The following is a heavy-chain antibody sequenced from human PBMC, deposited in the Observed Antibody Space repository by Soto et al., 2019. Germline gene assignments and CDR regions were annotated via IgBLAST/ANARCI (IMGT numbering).Heavy chain of an antibody. D-gene: IGHD5-12*01. Sequence: PSETLSLTCAVSGGSISSSNWWSWGRQPPGEGLEGIGGIFHSGGTNYYPSLNSRVPISVDKSKNQCSLKLSSVTAADTDVYYCASVRGYRGSDGDYWGQGTLVTASS. CDR3: ASVRGYRGSDGDY. CDR2: IFHSGGT. J-gene: IGHJ4*02. V-gene: IGHV4-4*02. CDR1: GGSISSSNW.